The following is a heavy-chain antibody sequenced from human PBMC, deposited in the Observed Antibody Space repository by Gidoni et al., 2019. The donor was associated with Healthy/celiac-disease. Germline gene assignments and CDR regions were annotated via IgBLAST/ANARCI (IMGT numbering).Heavy chain of an antibody. J-gene: IGHJ6*02. V-gene: IGHV3-33*01. CDR3: ARDRYGSGSYYYYYYGIDV. D-gene: IGHD3-10*01. Sequence: GLEWVAVIWYDGSNKYYADSVKGRFTISRDNSKNTLYLQMNRLRAEDTAVYYCARDRYGSGSYYYYYYGIDVWGQGTTVTVSS. CDR2: IWYDGSNK.